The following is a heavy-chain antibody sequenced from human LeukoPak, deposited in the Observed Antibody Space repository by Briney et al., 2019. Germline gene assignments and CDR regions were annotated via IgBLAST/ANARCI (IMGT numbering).Heavy chain of an antibody. CDR1: GVTFSSHV. CDR2: ISGSSGGT. J-gene: IGHJ3*02. V-gene: IGHV3-23*01. CDR3: VQEGPRGLAFDI. Sequence: GGSLRLSCEASGVTFSSHVMSWVRQAPGKGPEWVSGISGSSGGTYYADSVKGRLAISRDNSKNTLYLQMNSLRAEDTAVYYCVQEGPRGLAFDIWGQGTKVTVSS.